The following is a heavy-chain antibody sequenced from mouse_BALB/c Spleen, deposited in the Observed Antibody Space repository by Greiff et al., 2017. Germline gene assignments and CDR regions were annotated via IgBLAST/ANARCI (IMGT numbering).Heavy chain of an antibody. Sequence: EVQLQQSGAELVKPGASVKLSCTASGFNIKDTYMHWVKQRPEQGLEWIGRIDPANGNTKYDPKFQGKATITADTSSNTAYLQLSSLTSEDTAVYYCARPQGDLLWSHFDYWGQGTTLTVSS. D-gene: IGHD2-1*01. J-gene: IGHJ2*01. V-gene: IGHV14-3*02. CDR1: GFNIKDTY. CDR2: IDPANGNT. CDR3: ARPQGDLLWSHFDY.